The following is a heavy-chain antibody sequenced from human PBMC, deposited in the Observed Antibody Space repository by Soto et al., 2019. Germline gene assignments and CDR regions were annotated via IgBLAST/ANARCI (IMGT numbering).Heavy chain of an antibody. Sequence: QVQLVQSGAEVKKPGASVKVSCRASGYSFTTYDIDWVRQATGQGPEWMGWMNPNSGNTGYAQKFQGRVTMTRNTSISTAYMELSGLRSDDTAVYYCARGLRNTVPWGHGTLVTVSS. CDR3: ARGLRNTVP. J-gene: IGHJ5*02. CDR1: GYSFTTYD. V-gene: IGHV1-8*01. D-gene: IGHD4-17*01. CDR2: MNPNSGNT.